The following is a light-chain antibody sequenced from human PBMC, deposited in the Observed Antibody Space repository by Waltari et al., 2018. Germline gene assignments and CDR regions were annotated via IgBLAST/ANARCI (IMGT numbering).Light chain of an antibody. Sequence: DIQLTQSPSSLSAAVGDRVTITCRASQSISKALNWYQQKPGRAPKALIFDASSLQSGVPARCTGRGSGTAFTLTISSLQPEDFATYYCQQSYSTPPLTFGGGTKVEIK. V-gene: IGKV1-39*01. CDR2: DAS. CDR3: QQSYSTPPLT. CDR1: QSISKA. J-gene: IGKJ4*01.